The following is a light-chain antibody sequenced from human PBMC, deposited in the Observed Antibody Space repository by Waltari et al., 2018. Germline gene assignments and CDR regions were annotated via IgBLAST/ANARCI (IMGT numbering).Light chain of an antibody. J-gene: IGLJ2*01. CDR2: DVS. CDR1: PSDVGGYNS. CDR3: SSYRTTSNVV. V-gene: IGLV2-14*03. Sequence: QSALTQPASVSGSPGQSITISCTGTPSDVGGYNSVPWYQQDPGKAPKLLIYDVSKRPSGVSNRFSGSKSGNTASLTISGLQADDEADYYCSSYRTTSNVVFGGGTKLTVL.